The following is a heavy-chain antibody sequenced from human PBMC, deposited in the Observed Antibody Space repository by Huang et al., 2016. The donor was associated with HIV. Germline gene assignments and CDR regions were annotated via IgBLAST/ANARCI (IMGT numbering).Heavy chain of an antibody. D-gene: IGHD6-19*01. J-gene: IGHJ3*02. CDR1: GFTFSSYS. CDR2: ISSSSSNI. Sequence: EVQLVESGGGLVKPGGSLRLSCAASGFTFSSYSMNWVRKAPGKGLEGVSSISSSSSNIYYADSVKGRFTISRDNAKNSLDLQMNSLRAEDTAVYYCARVGGVAAGTFGTFDIWGQGTMVTVSS. CDR3: ARVGGVAAGTFGTFDI. V-gene: IGHV3-21*01.